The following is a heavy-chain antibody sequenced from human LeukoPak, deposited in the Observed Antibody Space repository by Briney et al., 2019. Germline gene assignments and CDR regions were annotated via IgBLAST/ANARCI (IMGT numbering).Heavy chain of an antibody. CDR3: ARRGSRGCWLGYFYGMDV. CDR1: GYSFSSYW. CDR2: IYPGDSDT. J-gene: IGHJ6*02. D-gene: IGHD3-22*01. V-gene: IGHV5-51*01. Sequence: GESLKISCKGSGYSFSSYWIAWVRQMPGKGLEWMGIIYPGDSDTRYSPSFQGQVTISADKSISTAYLQWSSLKASDTAMYYCARRGSRGCWLGYFYGMDVWGQGTTVTVSS.